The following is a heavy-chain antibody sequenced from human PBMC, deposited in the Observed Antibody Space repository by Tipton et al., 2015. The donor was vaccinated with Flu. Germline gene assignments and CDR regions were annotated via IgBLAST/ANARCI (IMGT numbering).Heavy chain of an antibody. CDR1: GFTVISNY. J-gene: IGHJ5*01. CDR3: ARKVVSATDWFDP. D-gene: IGHD2-15*01. V-gene: IGHV3-53*01. CDR2: IYTGGST. Sequence: QLVQSGGGLIQPGGSLRLSCAASGFTVISNYMSWVCQAPGKGLEWVSVIYTGGSTYYADSVKGRFTISRDNSKNTLYLQMNSLRVEDTAVYYCARKVVSATDWFDPWGQGTLVTVSS.